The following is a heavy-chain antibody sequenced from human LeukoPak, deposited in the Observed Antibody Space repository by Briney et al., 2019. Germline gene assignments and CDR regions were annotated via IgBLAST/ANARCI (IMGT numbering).Heavy chain of an antibody. Sequence: SETLSLTCTVSGGSISSYYWSWIRQPPGKGLEWIGYIYYSGGTNYNPSLKSRVTISVDTSKNQFSLKLSSVTAADTAVYYCAREDGDYSTFDYWGQGTLVTVSS. V-gene: IGHV4-59*01. D-gene: IGHD4-17*01. CDR3: AREDGDYSTFDY. J-gene: IGHJ4*02. CDR2: IYYSGGT. CDR1: GGSISSYY.